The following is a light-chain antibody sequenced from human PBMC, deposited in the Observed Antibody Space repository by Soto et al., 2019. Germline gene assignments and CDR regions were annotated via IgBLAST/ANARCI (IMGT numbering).Light chain of an antibody. CDR1: QSADSN. J-gene: IGKJ4*01. CDR2: RIS. CDR3: QQHNNWPLT. V-gene: IGKV3D-15*01. Sequence: EIVLTQSPDTLSVSPGETATLSCRASQSADSNLAWYQQKPGQAPRLLMYRISAGATGIPARFSGSGSGTEFTLTISSLQSEDAAVYYCQQHNNWPLTFGGGTKVDIK.